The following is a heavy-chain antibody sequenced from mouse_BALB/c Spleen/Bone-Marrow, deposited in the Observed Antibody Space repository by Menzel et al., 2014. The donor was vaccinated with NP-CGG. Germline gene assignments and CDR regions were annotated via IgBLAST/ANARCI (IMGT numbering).Heavy chain of an antibody. CDR1: GFSLTSYG. D-gene: IGHD2-3*01. V-gene: IGHV2-9*02. Sequence: VQRVESGPGLVAPSQGLSITCTVSGFSLTSYGVHWVRQPPGKGLEWLGVIWAGGSTNYNSALMSRLGISKDNSKSQVFLKMNSLQTDDTAMYYCAREDLGWLLPNWGQGTTLTVSS. CDR3: AREDLGWLLPN. CDR2: IWAGGST. J-gene: IGHJ2*01.